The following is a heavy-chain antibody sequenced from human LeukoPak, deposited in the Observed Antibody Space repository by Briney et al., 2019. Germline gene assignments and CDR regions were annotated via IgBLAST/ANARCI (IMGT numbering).Heavy chain of an antibody. CDR3: VTYYFDSSGPKKNY. D-gene: IGHD3-22*01. J-gene: IGHJ4*02. CDR1: GGSFSGYY. CDR2: INHSGSS. Sequence: PSETLSLTCAVYGGSFSGYYWSWIRQPPGKGLEWIGEINHSGSSNYNPSLKSRVTISVDTSKKQFSLKLSSVTAADTAVYYCVTYYFDSSGPKKNYWGQGTLVTVSS. V-gene: IGHV4-34*01.